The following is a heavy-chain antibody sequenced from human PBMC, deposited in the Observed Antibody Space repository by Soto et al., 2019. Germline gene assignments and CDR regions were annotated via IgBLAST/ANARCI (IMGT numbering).Heavy chain of an antibody. V-gene: IGHV4-4*02. Sequence: SETLSLTCAVSSGSISSSNWWSWVRQPPGKGLEWIGEIYHSGSTNYNPSPKSRVTISVDKSKNQFSLKLSSVTAADTAVYYCATLYCSGGSCPTTRPYYYYMDVWGKGTTVTVSS. CDR1: SGSISSSNW. D-gene: IGHD2-15*01. CDR3: ATLYCSGGSCPTTRPYYYYMDV. CDR2: IYHSGST. J-gene: IGHJ6*03.